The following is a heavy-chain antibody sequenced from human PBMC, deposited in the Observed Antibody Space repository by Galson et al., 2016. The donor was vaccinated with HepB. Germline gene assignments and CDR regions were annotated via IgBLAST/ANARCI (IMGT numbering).Heavy chain of an antibody. D-gene: IGHD1-26*01. CDR2: IDWDDEK. Sequence: PALVKPTQTLTLTCTFSGFSLTTPGVCVSWIRQPPGKALEWLALIDWDDEKYYSESLKTRLTISKDTSKNQVVLTMTDMDPVDTATYYCERIPSWAYCEGDYWGQGTLVTVSS. J-gene: IGHJ4*02. CDR1: GFSLTTPGVC. V-gene: IGHV2-70*01. CDR3: ERIPSWAYCEGDY.